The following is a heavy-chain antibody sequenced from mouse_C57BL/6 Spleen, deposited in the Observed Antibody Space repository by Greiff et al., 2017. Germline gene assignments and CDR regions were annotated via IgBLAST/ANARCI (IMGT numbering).Heavy chain of an antibody. J-gene: IGHJ3*01. Sequence: EVKLLESGPELVKPGASVKMSCKASGYTFTDYNMHWVKQSPGKSLEWIGYINPNNGGTSYNQKFKGKATLTVNKSSSTAYMELRSLTSEDSAVYYCARGDAWFAYWGQGTLVTVSA. CDR3: ARGDAWFAY. CDR2: INPNNGGT. CDR1: GYTFTDYN. V-gene: IGHV1-22*01.